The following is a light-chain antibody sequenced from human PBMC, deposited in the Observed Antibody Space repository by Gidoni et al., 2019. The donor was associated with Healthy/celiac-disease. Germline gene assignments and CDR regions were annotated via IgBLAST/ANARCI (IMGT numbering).Light chain of an antibody. CDR1: QSVSSSY. V-gene: IGKV3-20*01. CDR2: GAS. Sequence: EIVLTQSPGTLPLSPGERATLSCRAIQSVSSSYLAWYQQKPGQAPRLLTYGASSRATGIPDRFSGSGSGTDFTLTISSLEPEDFAVYYCQQYGSSPQTFGQGTKVEIK. J-gene: IGKJ1*01. CDR3: QQYGSSPQT.